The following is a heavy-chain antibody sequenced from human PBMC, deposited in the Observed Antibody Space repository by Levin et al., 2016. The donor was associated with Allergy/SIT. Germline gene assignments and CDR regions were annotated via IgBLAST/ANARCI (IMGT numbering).Heavy chain of an antibody. CDR2: ITAGGSKT. V-gene: IGHV3-23*01. Sequence: GESLKISCAASGFTFNSYAMSWVRQAPGKGLEWLSGITAGGSKTYFAESVKGRFTISRDNSGNTLYLQMNSLRAEDTAVYYCAKDKNYCTRGDCYASDYWGQGTLVTVSS. CDR1: GFTFNSYA. D-gene: IGHD2-8*02. J-gene: IGHJ4*02. CDR3: AKDKNYCTRGDCYASDY.